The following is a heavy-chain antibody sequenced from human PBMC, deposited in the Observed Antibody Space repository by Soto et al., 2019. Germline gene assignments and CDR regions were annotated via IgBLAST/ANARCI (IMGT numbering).Heavy chain of an antibody. J-gene: IGHJ6*02. D-gene: IGHD2-2*01. V-gene: IGHV3-23*01. CDR2: IGESGTPT. Sequence: TGGPLRLSCAASGFTFSSYAMKWVRQATGKGLEWVSLIGESGTPTYYADSVKGRFTISRDNSGNTLFLEMYSLRAEDTAVYYCARYIPGVRYYGMDVWGQGTTVTVSS. CDR1: GFTFSSYA. CDR3: ARYIPGVRYYGMDV.